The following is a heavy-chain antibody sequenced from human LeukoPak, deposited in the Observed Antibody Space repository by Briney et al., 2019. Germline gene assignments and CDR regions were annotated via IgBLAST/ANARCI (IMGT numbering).Heavy chain of an antibody. CDR3: ARLTYYYGSGSYYALGYYYYYMDV. J-gene: IGHJ6*03. D-gene: IGHD3-10*01. V-gene: IGHV3-7*01. CDR1: GFTFSSYW. CDR2: IKQDGSEK. Sequence: PGGSLRLSCAASGFTFSSYWMSWVRQAPGKGLEWVANIKQDGSEKYYVDSVKGRFTISRDNAKNSLYLQMNSLRAEDTAVYYCARLTYYYGSGSYYALGYYYYYMDVWGKGTTVTVSS.